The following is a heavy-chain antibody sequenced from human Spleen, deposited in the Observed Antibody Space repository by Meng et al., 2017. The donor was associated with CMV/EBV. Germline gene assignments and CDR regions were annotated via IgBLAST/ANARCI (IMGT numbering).Heavy chain of an antibody. D-gene: IGHD2-2*01. CDR3: ARDLEYCGSTSCFEDCFDP. CDR2: ISPYDGP. J-gene: IGHJ5*02. Sequence: TNDGSSWVRQAPGRGLEWRGWISPYDGPNYARNLRGRVTLTTDTSTTTAYMELRSLRSDDTAVYYCARDLEYCGSTSCFEDCFDPWGQGTLVTVSS. V-gene: IGHV1-18*01. CDR1: TNDG.